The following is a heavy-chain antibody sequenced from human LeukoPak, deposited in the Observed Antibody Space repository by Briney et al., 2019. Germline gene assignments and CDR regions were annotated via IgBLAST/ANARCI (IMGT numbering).Heavy chain of an antibody. CDR3: ARAFPTIVVVPAAIGI. J-gene: IGHJ4*02. D-gene: IGHD2-2*01. Sequence: ASVKVSCKASGYTFTSYAMHWVRQAPGQRPEWMGWINAGNGNTKYSQKFQGRVTITRDTSASTAYMELSSLRSEDTAVYYCARAFPTIVVVPAAIGIWGQGTLVTVSS. V-gene: IGHV1-3*01. CDR2: INAGNGNT. CDR1: GYTFTSYA.